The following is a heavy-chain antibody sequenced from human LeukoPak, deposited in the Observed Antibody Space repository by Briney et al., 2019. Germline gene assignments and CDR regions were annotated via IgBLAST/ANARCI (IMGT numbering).Heavy chain of an antibody. CDR3: AKDAGIVVVVAATPSDY. CDR2: ISGSGGST. D-gene: IGHD2-15*01. J-gene: IGHJ4*02. V-gene: IGHV3-23*01. Sequence: GGSLRLSCAASGFTFSSYWMSWVRQAPGKGLEWVSAISGSGGSTYYADSVKGRFTISRDNSKNTLYLQMNSLRAEDTAVYYCAKDAGIVVVVAATPSDYWGQGTLVTVSS. CDR1: GFTFSSYW.